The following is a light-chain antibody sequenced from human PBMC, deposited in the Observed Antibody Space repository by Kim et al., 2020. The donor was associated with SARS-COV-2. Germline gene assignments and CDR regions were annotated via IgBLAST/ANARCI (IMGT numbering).Light chain of an antibody. CDR2: TNN. Sequence: QSVLTQAPSVSATPGQGVTISCSGSSSNIGINTVNWYQQLPGTAPRLLIYTNNQRPSGVPDRFSGSKSGTSASLAISGLQSEDEADYYCAAWDNSLNAYVFGTGTKVTVL. J-gene: IGLJ1*01. CDR3: AAWDNSLNAYV. CDR1: SSNIGINT. V-gene: IGLV1-44*01.